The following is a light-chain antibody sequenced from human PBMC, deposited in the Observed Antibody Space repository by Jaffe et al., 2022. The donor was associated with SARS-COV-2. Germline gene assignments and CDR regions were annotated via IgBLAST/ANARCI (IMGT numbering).Light chain of an antibody. CDR3: QTWGTGGVV. Sequence: QVVVTQSPSASASLGASVRLTCTLSSGHSIYSIAWHQQQPEKGPRYLMKVNSDGSHGKGDGIPDRFSGSSSGAERYLTISSLQSEDEADYYCQTWGTGGVVFGGGTKLTVL. CDR2: VNSDGSH. J-gene: IGLJ2*01. CDR1: SGHSIYS. V-gene: IGLV4-69*01.